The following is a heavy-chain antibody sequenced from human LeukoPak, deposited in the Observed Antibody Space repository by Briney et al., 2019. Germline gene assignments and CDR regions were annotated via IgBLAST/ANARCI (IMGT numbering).Heavy chain of an antibody. CDR2: IYDSGST. D-gene: IGHD3-10*01. CDR3: ARRGYGSGTWFDP. V-gene: IGHV4-39*01. CDR1: GGSIRSSYYY. Sequence: SETLSLTCTVSGGSIRSSYYYWGWIRQPPGKGLEWIGSIYDSGSTYYNPSLKSRVTISVDTSKNQFSLKLNSVTAADTAVYYCARRGYGSGTWFDPWGQGTLVTVSS. J-gene: IGHJ5*02.